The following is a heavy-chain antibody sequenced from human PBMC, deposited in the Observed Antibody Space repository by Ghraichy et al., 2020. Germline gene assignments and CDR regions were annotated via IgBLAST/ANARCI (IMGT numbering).Heavy chain of an antibody. CDR3: ARHGIAATGQGWFDP. J-gene: IGHJ5*02. CDR2: IYINGDT. V-gene: IGHV4-39*01. Sequence: SQTRSLTCTVSGGSVSSPTLYWGWIRQPPGKGLEWIGSIYINGDTYSNPSLKSRVTISVDTSKNQFSLRLSSVTAADTAVYYCARHGIAATGQGWFDPWGQGTLVTVSS. CDR1: GGSVSSPTLY. D-gene: IGHD6-13*01.